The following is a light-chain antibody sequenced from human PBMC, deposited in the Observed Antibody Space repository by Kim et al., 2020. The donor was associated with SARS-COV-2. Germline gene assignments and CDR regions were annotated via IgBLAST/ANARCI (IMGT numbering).Light chain of an antibody. J-gene: IGLJ3*02. Sequence: VTISCSGNSFSTGPYTVNWYQHVPGTAPKFVIYNNDERPSGIPDRFSGSKSGTSASLAISGLQSDDEADYYCSAWDDSLNGRVFGGGTKLTVL. V-gene: IGLV1-44*01. CDR2: NND. CDR1: SFSTGPYT. CDR3: SAWDDSLNGRV.